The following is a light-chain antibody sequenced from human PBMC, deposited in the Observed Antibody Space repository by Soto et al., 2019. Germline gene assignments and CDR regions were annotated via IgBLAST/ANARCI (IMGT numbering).Light chain of an antibody. V-gene: IGKV3-11*01. CDR3: HQRQYWPPIT. Sequence: LPPVERATLSCRTSLSVSVYLDWYQQKPGQAPRLLISDASNRATGIPARFSGSGSGTDFTLTISSLEPEDFAVYYCHQRQYWPPITFGQGTRLEIK. CDR1: LSVSVY. J-gene: IGKJ5*01. CDR2: DAS.